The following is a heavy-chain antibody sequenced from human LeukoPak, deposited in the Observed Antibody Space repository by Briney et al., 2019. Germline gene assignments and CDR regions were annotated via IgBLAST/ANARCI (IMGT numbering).Heavy chain of an antibody. J-gene: IGHJ6*03. CDR1: GDSVSSNSAG. V-gene: IGHV6-1*01. CDR3: ARDRYYYYYYMDV. Sequence: SQTLSLTCAISGDSVSSNSAGWHWIRQSPSRGLEWLGRTYYRSKWFNNYAVSVKSRITINPDTSKNQFSLQLNSVTPEDTAVYYCARDRYYYYYYMDVWGKGTTVTVSS. CDR2: TYYRSKWFN.